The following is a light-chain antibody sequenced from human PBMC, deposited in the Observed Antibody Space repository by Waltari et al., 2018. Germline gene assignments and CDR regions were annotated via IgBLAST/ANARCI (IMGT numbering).Light chain of an antibody. Sequence: EIELTQSPGTLSLSPGERATLSCRASQRVSSSHLAWYQQKPGQAPRLLIYGASIRATGIPDRFSGSGSGTDFTLTISRLEPEDFAVYYCQQYGTSPPLTFGGGTKVEIK. V-gene: IGKV3-20*01. CDR3: QQYGTSPPLT. J-gene: IGKJ4*01. CDR2: GAS. CDR1: QRVSSSH.